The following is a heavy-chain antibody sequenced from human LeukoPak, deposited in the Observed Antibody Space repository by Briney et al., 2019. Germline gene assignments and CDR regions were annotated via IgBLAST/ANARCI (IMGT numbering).Heavy chain of an antibody. Sequence: GGSLRLSCAASVFTFNSYNMNWVRQAPGKGLEGVSSITSISGTIYYADSVEGRFTISRDNARNSLYLQMNSLRAEDTAVYYCARVMEVINDAFDIWGQGTMVIVSS. CDR1: VFTFNSYN. CDR3: ARVMEVINDAFDI. CDR2: ITSISGTI. J-gene: IGHJ3*02. D-gene: IGHD3-22*01. V-gene: IGHV3-21*01.